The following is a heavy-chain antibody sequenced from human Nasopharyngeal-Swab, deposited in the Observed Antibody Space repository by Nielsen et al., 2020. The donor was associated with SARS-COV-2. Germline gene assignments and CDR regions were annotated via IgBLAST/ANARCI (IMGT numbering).Heavy chain of an antibody. Sequence: SLKISCAASGFTFDDYAMHWVRQAPGKGLEWVSGISWNGGNIGYADSVRGRFTISRDNANNSLYLQMNSLRPEDTALYYCAKGDLRWHTLDYWGQGTLVTVSS. CDR3: AKGDLRWHTLDY. CDR1: GFTFDDYA. J-gene: IGHJ4*02. V-gene: IGHV3-9*01. D-gene: IGHD4-23*01. CDR2: ISWNGGNI.